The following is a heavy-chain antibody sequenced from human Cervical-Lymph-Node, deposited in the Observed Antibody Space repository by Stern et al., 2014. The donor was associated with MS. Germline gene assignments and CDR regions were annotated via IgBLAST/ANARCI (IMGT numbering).Heavy chain of an antibody. CDR2: ISYDGKDK. Sequence: VKLVESGGAVVQPGRSLRLSCAASGYVFSSYALHWVRQAPGKGLEWVAVISYDGKDKFHADFVKGRFTISRDNSKDTLFLQMNSLRQEDTAVYYCARDPRVGTSETLYYYGLDVWGQGTTVTVSS. V-gene: IGHV3-30*04. J-gene: IGHJ6*02. CDR1: GYVFSSYA. D-gene: IGHD1-26*01. CDR3: ARDPRVGTSETLYYYGLDV.